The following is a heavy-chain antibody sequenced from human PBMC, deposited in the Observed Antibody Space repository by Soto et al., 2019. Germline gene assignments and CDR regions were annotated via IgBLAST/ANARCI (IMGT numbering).Heavy chain of an antibody. D-gene: IGHD3-22*01. CDR2: IYHSGST. V-gene: IGHV4-30-2*01. CDR3: ARSVDYYDSSGYSNWFDP. J-gene: IGHJ5*02. CDR1: GGSISSGGYS. Sequence: PSETLSLTCAVSGGSISSGGYSWRWIRQPPGKGLEWIGYIYHSGSTYYNPSLKSRVTISVDRSKNQFSLKLSSVTAADTAVYYCARSVDYYDSSGYSNWFDPWGQGTLVTVSS.